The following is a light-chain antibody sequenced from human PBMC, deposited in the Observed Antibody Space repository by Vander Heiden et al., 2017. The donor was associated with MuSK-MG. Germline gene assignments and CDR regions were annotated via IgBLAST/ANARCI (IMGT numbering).Light chain of an antibody. CDR3: QHDDSSPIT. CDR2: WAS. CDR1: QSVLDRSNNKNY. V-gene: IGKV4-1*01. Sequence: DGVMTQSPGSLAVSLGERANSNCKSSQSVLDRSNNKNYLAWYQQKPGQPPKLLIYWASTRESGVPDRFSGSGSGTDFTLTISSLQAEDAAVYYCQHDDSSPITFGHGTKVDIK. J-gene: IGKJ3*01.